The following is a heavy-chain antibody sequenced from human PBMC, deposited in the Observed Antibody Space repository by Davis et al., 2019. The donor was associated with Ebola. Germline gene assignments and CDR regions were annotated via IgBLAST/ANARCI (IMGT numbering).Heavy chain of an antibody. V-gene: IGHV1-2*04. CDR3: AAEYCSGGSCTPAGGMDV. D-gene: IGHD2-15*01. Sequence: AASVKVSCKASGYTFTGYYMHWVRQAPGQGLEWMGWINPNSGGTNYAQKFQGWVTITRDMSTSTAYMELSSLRSEDTAVYYCAAEYCSGGSCTPAGGMDVWGQGTTVTVSS. CDR2: INPNSGGT. CDR1: GYTFTGYY. J-gene: IGHJ6*02.